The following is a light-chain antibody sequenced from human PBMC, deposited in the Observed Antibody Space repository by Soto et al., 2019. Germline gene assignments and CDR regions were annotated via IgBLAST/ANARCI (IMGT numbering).Light chain of an antibody. V-gene: IGLV2-14*03. CDR1: SSDVGGYNS. CDR2: NVS. CDR3: SSYTGRNAYD. J-gene: IGLJ1*01. Sequence: QSVLTQPASVSGCPGRSIAICCTGASSDVGGYNSVSWYQQHPGKAPKLMIYNVSNRPSGVSDRFSGSKSGNTASLTISGLQAEDEADYYCSSYTGRNAYDFGAGTKVTGL.